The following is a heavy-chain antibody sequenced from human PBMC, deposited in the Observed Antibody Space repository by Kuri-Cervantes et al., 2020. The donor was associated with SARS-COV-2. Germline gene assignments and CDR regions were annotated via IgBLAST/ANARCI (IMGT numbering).Heavy chain of an antibody. CDR2: ISYDGSNK. CDR3: AKGTSTDTSPFAY. CDR1: GFTFSSYG. V-gene: IGHV3-30*18. J-gene: IGHJ4*02. D-gene: IGHD2-2*01. Sequence: GGTLRLSCAASGFTFSSYGLHWVRQAPGKGLEWVAIISYDGSNKYYADSVKGRFTISRDNFMNMMFLQMSSLRADDTAVYYCAKGTSTDTSPFAYWGRGTLVTVSS.